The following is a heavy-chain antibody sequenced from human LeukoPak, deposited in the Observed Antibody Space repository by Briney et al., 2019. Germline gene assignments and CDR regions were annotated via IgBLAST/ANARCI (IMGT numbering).Heavy chain of an antibody. CDR1: GGSISSNY. J-gene: IGHJ4*02. D-gene: IGHD2-15*01. CDR3: AREVEETGFDY. Sequence: SETLSLTCTVAGGSISSNYWTWIRQPPGKGLEWIGYISHSGSTNYNPSLKSQVTISVDTSKNQFSLKLSSVTAADTAVYYCAREVEETGFDYWGQGTLVTVSS. V-gene: IGHV4-59*01. CDR2: ISHSGST.